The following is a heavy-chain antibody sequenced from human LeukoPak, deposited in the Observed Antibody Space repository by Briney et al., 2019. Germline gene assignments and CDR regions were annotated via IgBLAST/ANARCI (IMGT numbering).Heavy chain of an antibody. CDR1: GGSISSSSYY. Sequence: SETLSLTCTVSGGSISSSSYYWGWIRQPPGKGLEWIGSIYYSGSTYYNPSLKSRVTMSVDTSKNQFSLKLSSVTAADTAVYYCARDGQTLDIVLMVPAGGGWFDPWGQGTLVTVSS. CDR2: IYYSGST. CDR3: ARDGQTLDIVLMVPAGGGWFDP. D-gene: IGHD2-8*01. J-gene: IGHJ5*02. V-gene: IGHV4-39*07.